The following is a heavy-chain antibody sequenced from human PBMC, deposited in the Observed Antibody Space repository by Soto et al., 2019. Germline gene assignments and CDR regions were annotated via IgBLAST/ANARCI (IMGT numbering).Heavy chain of an antibody. CDR1: GDTFTSYY. CDR3: ARGKAEFYDILTGTDFDP. Sequence: ASVKVSCKASGDTFTSYYMHWVRQAPGQGLEWMGWMNPNSGNTGYAQKFQGRVTMTRNTSISTAYMELSSLRSEDTAVYYCARGKAEFYDILTGTDFDPWGQGTLVTVSS. J-gene: IGHJ5*02. CDR2: MNPNSGNT. V-gene: IGHV1-8*02. D-gene: IGHD3-9*01.